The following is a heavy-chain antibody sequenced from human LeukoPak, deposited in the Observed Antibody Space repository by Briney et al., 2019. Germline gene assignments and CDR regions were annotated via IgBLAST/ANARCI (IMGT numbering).Heavy chain of an antibody. J-gene: IGHJ4*02. CDR3: ARGWASSWYYFDF. V-gene: IGHV4-59*01. Sequence: SETLSLTCAVSGGSMRNYYWSWSRQAPGKGLEWIGYTYDSGSSSYNPSLRSRVSISIDTSKNQFSLNLSSVTAADTAVYYCARGWASSWYYFDFWGQGTLVTVSS. CDR2: TYDSGSS. D-gene: IGHD2-2*01. CDR1: GGSMRNYY.